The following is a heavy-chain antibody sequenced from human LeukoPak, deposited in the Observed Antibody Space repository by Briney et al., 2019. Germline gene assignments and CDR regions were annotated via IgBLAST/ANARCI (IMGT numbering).Heavy chain of an antibody. J-gene: IGHJ4*02. V-gene: IGHV3-48*01. CDR3: AKHHWNYEYYFDY. D-gene: IGHD1-7*01. CDR2: ISSSSSTI. CDR1: GFTFSSYS. Sequence: PGGSLRLSCAASGFTFSSYSMNWVRQAPGKGLEWVSYISSSSSTIYYADSVKGRFTISRDNSKNTLYLQMNSLRAEDTAVYYCAKHHWNYEYYFDYWGQGTLVTVSS.